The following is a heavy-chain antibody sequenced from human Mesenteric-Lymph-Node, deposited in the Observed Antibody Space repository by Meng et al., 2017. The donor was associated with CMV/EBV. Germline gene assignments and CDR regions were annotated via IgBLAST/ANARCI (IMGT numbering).Heavy chain of an antibody. CDR2: VSHDETNK. V-gene: IGHV3-30*04. CDR3: ARGLRSSSHYSD. Sequence: GESLKISCAASGFTFNTYTMHWVRQAPGKGLEWVAVVSHDETNKYYADFVQGRLTISRDNSKNTLYLQMNSLREEDTAVYYCARGLRSSSHYSDWGQGTLVTVSS. CDR1: GFTFNTYT. D-gene: IGHD3-16*01. J-gene: IGHJ4*02.